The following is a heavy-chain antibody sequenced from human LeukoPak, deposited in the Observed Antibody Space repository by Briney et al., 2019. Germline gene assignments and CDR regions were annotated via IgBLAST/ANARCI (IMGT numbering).Heavy chain of an antibody. D-gene: IGHD3-3*01. CDR2: MNPNSGNT. J-gene: IGHJ6*03. CDR3: ARESEPYDFWSGYYRYYYYYMDV. V-gene: IGHV1-8*01. Sequence: ASVKVSCKASGYTFTSYDINWVRQATGQGLEWMGWMNPNSGNTGYAQKFQGRVTMTRNTSISTAYMELSSLRSEDTAVYYCARESEPYDFWSGYYRYYYYYMDVWGKGTTVTVSS. CDR1: GYTFTSYD.